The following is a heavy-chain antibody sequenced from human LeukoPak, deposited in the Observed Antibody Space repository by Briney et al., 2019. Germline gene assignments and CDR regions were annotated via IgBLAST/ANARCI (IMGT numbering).Heavy chain of an antibody. D-gene: IGHD1-26*01. CDR3: ARGLSGSYQIDY. CDR1: GYSISSGYY. Sequence: PSETLSLTCTVSGYSISSGYYWGWIRQPPGKGLEWIGSIYHSGRTYYNPSLKSRVTISVDTSKNQFSLKLSSVTAADTAVYYCARGLSGSYQIDYWGQGTLVTVSS. J-gene: IGHJ4*02. CDR2: IYHSGRT. V-gene: IGHV4-38-2*02.